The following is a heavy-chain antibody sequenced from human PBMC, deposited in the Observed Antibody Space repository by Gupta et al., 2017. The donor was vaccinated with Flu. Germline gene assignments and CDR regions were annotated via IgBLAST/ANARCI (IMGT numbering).Heavy chain of an antibody. CDR3: ARGSSGYSFRLANFDY. CDR1: GFTFSSYG. CDR2: IWYDGSNK. Sequence: QVQLVESGGGVVQPGRSLRLSCAASGFTFSSYGMHWVRQDPGKGLEWVAVIWYDGSNKYYADSVKGRFTISRDNSKNTLYLQMNSLRAEDTAVYYCARGSSGYSFRLANFDYWGQGTLVTVSS. V-gene: IGHV3-33*01. D-gene: IGHD3-22*01. J-gene: IGHJ4*02.